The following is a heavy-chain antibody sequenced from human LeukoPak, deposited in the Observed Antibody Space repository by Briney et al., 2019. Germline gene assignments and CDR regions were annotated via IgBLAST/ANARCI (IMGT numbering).Heavy chain of an antibody. J-gene: IGHJ4*02. CDR2: MSGSDTGS. Sequence: GGSLRLSCAASGFTFSGYSMNWVRQAPGKGLEWVSAMSGSDTGSWYADSVKGRFTISRDTSKTTLYLQMNSLRAEDTAIYYCAKDARSFGGTYFDYWGQGIQVTVSS. D-gene: IGHD4-23*01. V-gene: IGHV3-23*01. CDR1: GFTFSGYS. CDR3: AKDARSFGGTYFDY.